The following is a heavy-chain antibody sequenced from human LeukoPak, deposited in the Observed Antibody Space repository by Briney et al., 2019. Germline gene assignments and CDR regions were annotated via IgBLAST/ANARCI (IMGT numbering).Heavy chain of an antibody. CDR2: ISRSGGTT. CDR1: GFTFSAFA. Sequence: GGSPRLSCVGSGFTFSAFATSWVRQAPGEGLEWVSGISRSGGTTYYADSVKGRFTISRDNSKNMLYLQMSDLRAEDTAVYYCAKDRGAYTNAIGSDSWGQGTLVTVSP. J-gene: IGHJ4*02. CDR3: AKDRGAYTNAIGSDS. V-gene: IGHV3-23*01. D-gene: IGHD5-18*01.